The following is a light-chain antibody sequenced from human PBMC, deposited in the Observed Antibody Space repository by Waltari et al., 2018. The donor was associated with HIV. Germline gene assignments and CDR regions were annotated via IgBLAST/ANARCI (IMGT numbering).Light chain of an antibody. V-gene: IGKV3-20*01. CDR3: QQYDGSPPWT. CDR2: ATS. CDR1: QSVSSNY. J-gene: IGKJ1*01. Sequence: EIVLTLSPGTLSLSPGERATLPCRASQSVSSNYLAWYQQKPGQAPRLLIYATSSRATGIPDRFSGSGSGTDSTLSISRLEPEDFAVYYCQQYDGSPPWTFGQGTKVEIK.